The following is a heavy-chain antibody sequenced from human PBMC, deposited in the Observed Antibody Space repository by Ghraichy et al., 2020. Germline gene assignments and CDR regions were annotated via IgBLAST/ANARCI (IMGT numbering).Heavy chain of an antibody. CDR1: GGPISSSNW. Sequence: SETLSLTCAVSGGPISSSNWWSWVRQPPGKGLEWIGEIYHSGSTNYNPSLKSRVTISVDKSKNQFSLKLSSVTAADTAVYYCARAYVSGSYQGGYYYYGKDVWGQGTTVTVSS. CDR3: ARAYVSGSYQGGYYYYGKDV. D-gene: IGHD3-10*01. J-gene: IGHJ6*02. CDR2: IYHSGST. V-gene: IGHV4-4*02.